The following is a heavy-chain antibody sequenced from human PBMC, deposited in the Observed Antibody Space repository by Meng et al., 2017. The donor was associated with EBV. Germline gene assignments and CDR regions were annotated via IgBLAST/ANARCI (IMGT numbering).Heavy chain of an antibody. V-gene: IGHV1-18*01. J-gene: IGHJ4*02. CDR1: GYTFTSYG. CDR2: ISAYNGNT. D-gene: IGHD3-22*01. CDR3: ARDGRLYDTPSPFDY. Sequence: QVQLVQSGAEVKKPGAPVTVSCKASGYTFTSYGISWVRQAPGQGLEWMGWISAYNGNTNYAQKLQGRVTMTTDTSTSTAYMELRSLRSDDTAVYYCARDGRLYDTPSPFDYWGQGTLVTVSS.